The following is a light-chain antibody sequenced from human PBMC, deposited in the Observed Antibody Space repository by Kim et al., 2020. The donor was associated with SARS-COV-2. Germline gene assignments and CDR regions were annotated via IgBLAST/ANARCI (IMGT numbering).Light chain of an antibody. V-gene: IGKV1-39*01. CDR2: AAS. CDR3: QQSYSTPLT. J-gene: IGKJ4*01. Sequence: ASVGDTVTITCRASQSISSYLNWYQQKPGKAPKLLIYAASSLQSGVPSRFSGSGSGTDFTLTISSLQPEDFATYYCQQSYSTPLTFGGGTKVDIK. CDR1: QSISSY.